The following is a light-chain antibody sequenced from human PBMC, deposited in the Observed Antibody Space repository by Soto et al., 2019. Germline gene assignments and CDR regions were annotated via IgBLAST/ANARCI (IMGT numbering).Light chain of an antibody. J-gene: IGKJ1*01. CDR2: KAS. CDR1: QNLNNW. Sequence: DIQMTQSPSTLSASVGDRVTITCRASQNLNNWLAWFQQKPGKAPTILNYKASGLESGVPSMSSGSGSGTEFNLTISSMQRDDASTDDYQQYNSYPWTFGQGTKVDIK. CDR3: QQYNSYPWT. V-gene: IGKV1-5*03.